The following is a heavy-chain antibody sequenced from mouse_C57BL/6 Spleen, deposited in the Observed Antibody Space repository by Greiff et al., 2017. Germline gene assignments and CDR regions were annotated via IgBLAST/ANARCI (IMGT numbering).Heavy chain of an antibody. D-gene: IGHD1-1*01. J-gene: IGHJ1*03. CDR1: GYAFTNYL. CDR3: ARRLGYGSSSYWYFDV. CDR2: INPGSGGT. Sequence: VKLMESGAELVRPGTSVKVSCKASGYAFTNYLIEWVKQRPGQGLEWIGVINPGSGGTNYNEKFKGKATLTADKSSSTAYMQLSSLTSEDSAVYFCARRLGYGSSSYWYFDVWGTGTTVTVSS. V-gene: IGHV1-54*01.